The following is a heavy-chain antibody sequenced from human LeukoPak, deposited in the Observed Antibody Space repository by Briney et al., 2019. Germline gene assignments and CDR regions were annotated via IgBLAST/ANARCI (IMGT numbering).Heavy chain of an antibody. CDR1: GGTFSSYA. Sequence: SVKVSCKASGGTFSSYAISWVRQAPGQGLEWMGGIIPIFGTANYAQKFQGRVTITADESTSTAYMELSGLRSEDTAVYYCARGSSIAARAVSSDDAFDIWGQGTMVTVSS. CDR3: ARGSSIAARAVSSDDAFDI. V-gene: IGHV1-69*01. J-gene: IGHJ3*02. CDR2: IIPIFGTA. D-gene: IGHD6-6*01.